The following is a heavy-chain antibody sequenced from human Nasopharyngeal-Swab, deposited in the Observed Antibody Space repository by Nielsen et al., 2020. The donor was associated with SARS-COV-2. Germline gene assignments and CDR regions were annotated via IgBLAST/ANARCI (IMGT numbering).Heavy chain of an antibody. CDR3: SRDLGGAYGY. V-gene: IGHV3-74*01. J-gene: IGHJ4*02. CDR1: GFTLSRYW. CDR2: ISDDENTI. Sequence: GGSLRLSCAASGFTLSRYWMHWVRQLPGKGLVWVARISDDENTINYADSVKARFTISRDYAKNTLYTQMNNLRAEDTAIYYCSRDLGGAYGYWGQGTLVTVSS. D-gene: IGHD3-16*01.